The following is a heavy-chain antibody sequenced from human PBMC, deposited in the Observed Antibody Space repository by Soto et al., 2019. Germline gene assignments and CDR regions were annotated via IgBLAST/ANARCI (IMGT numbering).Heavy chain of an antibody. D-gene: IGHD1-26*01. V-gene: IGHV4-4*07. CDR2: VYSTGGV. CDR3: ARDLSGTGLDI. Sequence: QLQLHESGPGLVKPSETLSLTCIVSGDSIGRFYWSWIRQSAGKGLEWIGRVYSTGGVTYNPAPKGRVTISLGRSNKHVSLEMNSVTAADTAVYFCARDLSGTGLDIWGRGTRVSVSS. J-gene: IGHJ6*02. CDR1: GDSIGRFY.